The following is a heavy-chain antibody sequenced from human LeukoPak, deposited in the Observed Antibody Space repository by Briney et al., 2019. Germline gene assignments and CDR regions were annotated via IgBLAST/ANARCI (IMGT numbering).Heavy chain of an antibody. CDR2: ISSSSSTI. D-gene: IGHD3-3*01. CDR3: AGVRSGYYIGAFDI. V-gene: IGHV3-48*01. J-gene: IGHJ3*02. Sequence: GGSLRLSCAASGFTFSSYSMNWVRQAPGKGLEWVSYISSSSSTIYYADSVKGRFTISRDNAKNSLYLQMNSLRAEDTAVYYCAGVRSGYYIGAFDIWGQGTMVTVSS. CDR1: GFTFSSYS.